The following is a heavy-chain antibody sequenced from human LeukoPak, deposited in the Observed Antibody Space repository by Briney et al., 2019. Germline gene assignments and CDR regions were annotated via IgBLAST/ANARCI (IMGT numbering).Heavy chain of an antibody. CDR3: ARGADYYDSSGYYFLGMGIFDY. J-gene: IGHJ4*02. Sequence: SETLSLTCAVSGGSISSGGYSWSWIRQPPGKGLEWIGYIYYSGSTYYNPSLKSRVTISLDTSKNQFSLKLSSVTAADTAVYYCARGADYYDSSGYYFLGMGIFDYWGQGTLVTVSS. CDR1: GGSISSGGYS. V-gene: IGHV4-30-4*07. CDR2: IYYSGST. D-gene: IGHD3-22*01.